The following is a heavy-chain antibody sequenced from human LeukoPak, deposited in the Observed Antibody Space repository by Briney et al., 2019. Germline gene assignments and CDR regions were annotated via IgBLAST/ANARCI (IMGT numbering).Heavy chain of an antibody. CDR1: GFTISSFW. V-gene: IGHV3-7*01. CDR2: IKQDASET. Sequence: GGPLRLSCAVSGFTISSFWMSWVRQAPGKGLEWVATIKQDASETHYVDSVKGRFTISRDNAKNSLCLHMDSLRAEDTAVYYCTRGWSPILWGQGTLVTVSS. CDR3: TRGWSPIL. J-gene: IGHJ4*02. D-gene: IGHD6-13*01.